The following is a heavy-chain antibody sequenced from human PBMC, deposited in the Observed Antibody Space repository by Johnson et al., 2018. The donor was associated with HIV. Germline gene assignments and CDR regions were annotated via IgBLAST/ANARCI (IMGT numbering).Heavy chain of an antibody. CDR1: GFTFSSYW. Sequence: QVQLVESGGGLVQPGGSLRLSCAASGFTFSSYWMSWVRQAPGKGLEWVTFIQFDGSHKYSADFVKGRFTISRDTSKKSVFLQMNNLRPEDTAVYYCAKETRDSRSAFDVWGQGTMVTVSS. CDR3: AKETRDSRSAFDV. V-gene: IGHV3-30*02. CDR2: IQFDGSHK. D-gene: IGHD4-11*01. J-gene: IGHJ3*01.